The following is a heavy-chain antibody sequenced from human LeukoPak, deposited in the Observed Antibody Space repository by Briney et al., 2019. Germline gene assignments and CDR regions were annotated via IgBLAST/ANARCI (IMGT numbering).Heavy chain of an antibody. J-gene: IGHJ4*02. CDR2: ISSSSSTI. Sequence: PGGSLRLSCAASGFIFTDYGMHWVRQAPGKGLEWVSYISSSSSTIYYADSVKGRFTISRDNAKNSLYLQMNSLRAEDTAVYYCARADNYDFWSGYYISTGLDYWGQGTLVTVSS. CDR1: GFIFTDYG. CDR3: ARADNYDFWSGYYISTGLDY. D-gene: IGHD3-3*01. V-gene: IGHV3-48*01.